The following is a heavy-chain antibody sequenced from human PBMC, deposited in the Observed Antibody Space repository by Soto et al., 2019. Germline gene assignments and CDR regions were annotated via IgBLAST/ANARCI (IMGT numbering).Heavy chain of an antibody. Sequence: SETLSLTCTVSGGSISSSSYYWGWIRQPPGKGLEWIGSIYYSGSTYYNPSPKSRVTISVDTSKNQFSLKLGSVTAADTAVYYCARYSYGANLGYWGQGTLVTVSS. CDR3: ARYSYGANLGY. CDR1: GGSISSSSYY. V-gene: IGHV4-39*01. D-gene: IGHD5-18*01. CDR2: IYYSGST. J-gene: IGHJ4*02.